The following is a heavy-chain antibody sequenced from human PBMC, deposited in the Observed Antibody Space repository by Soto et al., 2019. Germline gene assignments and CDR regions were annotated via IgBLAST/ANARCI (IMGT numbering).Heavy chain of an antibody. Sequence: PGWSLRLSCAASGFSFSSYAMHWVRQAPGKGLEWLSFISYDGRNEYYADSVKGRFTVSRDSSENTLYLQINTLKPEDTAVYYCARHGCHNGVCFNDHWGQGTLATVSA. CDR2: ISYDGRNE. D-gene: IGHD2-8*01. CDR1: GFSFSSYA. J-gene: IGHJ4*02. V-gene: IGHV3-30*04. CDR3: ARHGCHNGVCFNDH.